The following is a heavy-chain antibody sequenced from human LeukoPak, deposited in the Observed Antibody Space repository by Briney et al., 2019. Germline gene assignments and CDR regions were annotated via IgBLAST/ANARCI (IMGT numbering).Heavy chain of an antibody. Sequence: QPGGSLRLSCAASGFTFSSYAMSWVRQAPGKGLEWVSAISGSGGSTYYADSVKGRFTISRDNSKNTLYLQMNSLRAEDTAVYYCAKAYDYVWGSYRPRPYDYWGQGTLVTASS. CDR2: ISGSGGST. J-gene: IGHJ4*02. CDR1: GFTFSSYA. V-gene: IGHV3-23*01. D-gene: IGHD3-16*02. CDR3: AKAYDYVWGSYRPRPYDY.